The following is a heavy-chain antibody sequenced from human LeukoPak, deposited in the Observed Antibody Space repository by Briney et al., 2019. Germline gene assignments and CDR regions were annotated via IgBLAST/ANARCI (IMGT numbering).Heavy chain of an antibody. D-gene: IGHD3-10*01. CDR3: ASGGSGSYYNEPVDY. Sequence: SVKVSCKASGGTFSSYAISWVRQAPGQGLEWMGRIIPIFGTANCAQKFQGRVKITTDESTSTAYMELSSLRSEDTAVYYRASGGSGSYYNEPVDYWGQGTLVTVSS. J-gene: IGHJ4*02. CDR1: GGTFSSYA. CDR2: IIPIFGTA. V-gene: IGHV1-69*05.